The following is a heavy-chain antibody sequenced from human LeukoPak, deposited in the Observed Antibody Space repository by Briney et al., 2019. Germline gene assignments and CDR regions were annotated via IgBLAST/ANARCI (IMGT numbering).Heavy chain of an antibody. J-gene: IGHJ4*02. Sequence: ASVKVSCKASGYTFTGYYMHWVRQAPGQGLEWMGWINPNRGGTNYAQKFQGRVTMTRDTSISTAYMELSRLRSDDTAVYYCARQTGDSPLYYFDYWGQGTLVTVSS. V-gene: IGHV1-2*02. CDR3: ARQTGDSPLYYFDY. CDR1: GYTFTGYY. D-gene: IGHD7-27*01. CDR2: INPNRGGT.